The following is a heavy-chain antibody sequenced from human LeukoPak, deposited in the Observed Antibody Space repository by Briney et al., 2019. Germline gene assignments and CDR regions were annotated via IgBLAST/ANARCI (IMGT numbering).Heavy chain of an antibody. D-gene: IGHD3-22*01. V-gene: IGHV4-59*12. Sequence: SETLSLTCTVSGGSISSYYWSWIRQPPGKGLEWIGSIYYSGSTYYNPSLKSRVTISVDTSQSHFSLKLSSVTAADTAVYYCARLLYDRSGYYYGGALSYFDYWGQGTLVTVSS. CDR1: GGSISSYY. CDR2: IYYSGST. CDR3: ARLLYDRSGYYYGGALSYFDY. J-gene: IGHJ4*02.